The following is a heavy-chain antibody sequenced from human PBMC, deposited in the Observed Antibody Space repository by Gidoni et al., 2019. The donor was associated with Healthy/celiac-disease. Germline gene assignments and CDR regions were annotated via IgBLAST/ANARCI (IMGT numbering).Heavy chain of an antibody. D-gene: IGHD3-9*01. V-gene: IGHV3-74*01. CDR3: ARDREYYDILTGDYYYGMDV. J-gene: IGHJ6*02. Sequence: PVTGRFTIARDTAKNTLYLQMNSLRAEDTAVYYCARDREYYDILTGDYYYGMDVWGQGTTVTVSS.